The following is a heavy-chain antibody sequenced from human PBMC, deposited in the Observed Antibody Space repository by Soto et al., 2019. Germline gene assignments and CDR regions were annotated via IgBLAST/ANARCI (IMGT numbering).Heavy chain of an antibody. CDR2: IWWDGGNK. V-gene: IGHV3-33*01. CDR1: GFPFNSYG. CDR3: ARGNGQNSGYFDY. D-gene: IGHD2-8*01. J-gene: IGHJ4*02. Sequence: GGSLRLSCAASGFPFNSYGMHWVRQAPGKGLEWVAVIWWDGGNKFYADSLKGRFTISRDNSKNILYLQMDSLRAEDTAVYYCARGNGQNSGYFDYWGPGTLVTVSS.